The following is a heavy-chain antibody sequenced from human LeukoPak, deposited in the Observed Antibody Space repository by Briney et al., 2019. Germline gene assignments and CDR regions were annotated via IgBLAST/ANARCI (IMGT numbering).Heavy chain of an antibody. CDR2: IYPGDSDT. Sequence: GESLKISCKGSGYSFTTYWIGWVRQMPGKGLELMGIIYPGDSDTRYSPSFQGQVTISADKSISTAYLQWSSLRASDTAMYYCARHPQIYGSGSYYNSADYWGQGTVVTVSS. V-gene: IGHV5-51*01. CDR3: ARHPQIYGSGSYYNSADY. D-gene: IGHD3-10*01. CDR1: GYSFTTYW. J-gene: IGHJ4*02.